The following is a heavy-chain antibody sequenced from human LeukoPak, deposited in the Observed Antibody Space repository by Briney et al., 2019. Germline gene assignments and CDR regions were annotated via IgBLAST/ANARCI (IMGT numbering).Heavy chain of an antibody. Sequence: RGSLRPSCAASGFTFSSYAMSWVRQAPGKGLEWVSAISGSGGSTYYADSVKGRFTISRDNSKNTLYLQMNSLRAEDTAVYYCAKDQSAAGTCFDYWGQGTLVTVSS. CDR3: AKDQSAAGTCFDY. D-gene: IGHD6-13*01. J-gene: IGHJ4*02. CDR1: GFTFSSYA. V-gene: IGHV3-23*01. CDR2: ISGSGGST.